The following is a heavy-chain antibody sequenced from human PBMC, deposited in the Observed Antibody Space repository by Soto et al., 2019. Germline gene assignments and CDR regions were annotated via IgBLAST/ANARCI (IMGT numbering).Heavy chain of an antibody. V-gene: IGHV3-23*01. D-gene: IGHD1-1*01. CDR1: GFTFSSFA. CDR2: ISASGGST. CDR3: ARAKTTTIRAFDI. J-gene: IGHJ3*02. Sequence: EVQLLESGGGLVQPGGSLRLSCVASGFTFSSFAMTWVRQAPGKGLEWVSGISASGGSTYYVDSVKGRFTIYRDNSNDIRSLQINSLRAEDTAIYYCARAKTTTIRAFDIWGRGTMVTVSS.